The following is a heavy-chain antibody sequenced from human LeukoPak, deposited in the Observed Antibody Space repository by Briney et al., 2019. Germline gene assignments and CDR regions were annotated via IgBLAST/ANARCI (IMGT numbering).Heavy chain of an antibody. Sequence: SETLSLTCTVSGGSISRSSYYWGWIRQPPGKGLEWIGSIYYSGSTYYNPSLKSRVTISVDTSNNQFSLKLSSVTAADTAVYFCARCLDYGGNSWTLFDYWGQGTLITVSS. V-gene: IGHV4-39*01. D-gene: IGHD4-23*01. J-gene: IGHJ4*02. CDR2: IYYSGST. CDR1: GGSISRSSYY. CDR3: ARCLDYGGNSWTLFDY.